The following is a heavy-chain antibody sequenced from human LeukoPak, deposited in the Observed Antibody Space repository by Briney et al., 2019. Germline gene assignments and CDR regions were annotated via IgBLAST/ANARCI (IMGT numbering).Heavy chain of an antibody. CDR2: ISWNSGSI. CDR3: AKGGWLQLGPDAFDI. CDR1: GFTFDDYA. J-gene: IGHJ3*02. Sequence: GGSLRLSCAASGFTFDDYAMHWVRQAPGKGLEWVSGISWNSGSIGYADSVEGRFTISRDNAKNSLYLQMNSLRAEDTALYYCAKGGWLQLGPDAFDIWGQGTMVTVSS. V-gene: IGHV3-9*01. D-gene: IGHD5-24*01.